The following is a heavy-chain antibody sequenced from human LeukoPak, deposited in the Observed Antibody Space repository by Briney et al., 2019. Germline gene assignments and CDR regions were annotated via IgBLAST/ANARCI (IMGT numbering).Heavy chain of an antibody. CDR3: ASGDYYDSSGYYAH. CDR2: IYYSGSI. D-gene: IGHD3-22*01. J-gene: IGHJ4*02. Sequence: SETLSLTCTVSGGSISSYYWSWIRQPPGKGLEWMGYIYYSGSINYNPSLKSRVTISVDTSKSQFSLTLSSVTAADTAVYYCASGDYYDSSGYYAHWGQGTLVTVSS. V-gene: IGHV4-59*01. CDR1: GGSISSYY.